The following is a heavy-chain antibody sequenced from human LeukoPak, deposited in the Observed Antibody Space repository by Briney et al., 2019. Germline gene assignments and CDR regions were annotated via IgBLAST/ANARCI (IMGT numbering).Heavy chain of an antibody. CDR1: GGTFSSYD. V-gene: IGHV1-69*04. CDR2: IIPILGIA. CDR3: ARGTAVADGELDY. J-gene: IGHJ4*02. D-gene: IGHD6-19*01. Sequence: GASVKVSCKASGGTFSSYDISWVRQAPGQGLEWMGRIIPILGIANYAQKFQGRVTITADKSTSTAYMELSSLRSEDTAVYYCARGTAVADGELDYWGQGTLVTVSS.